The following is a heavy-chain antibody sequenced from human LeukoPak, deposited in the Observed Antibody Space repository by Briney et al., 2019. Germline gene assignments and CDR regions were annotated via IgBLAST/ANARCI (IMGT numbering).Heavy chain of an antibody. J-gene: IGHJ4*02. V-gene: IGHV1-69*05. D-gene: IGHD5-24*01. CDR1: GGTFSSYA. Sequence: ASVKVSCKASGGTFSSYAISWVRQAPGQGLEWMGGIIPIFGTAKYAQKFQGRVTTTTDESTSTAYMELSSLRSEDTAVYYCARDRDGYNWYFDYWGQGTLVTVSS. CDR2: IIPIFGTA. CDR3: ARDRDGYNWYFDY.